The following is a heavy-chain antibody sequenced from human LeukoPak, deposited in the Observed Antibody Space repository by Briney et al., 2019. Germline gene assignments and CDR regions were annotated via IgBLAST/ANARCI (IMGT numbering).Heavy chain of an antibody. D-gene: IGHD2-15*01. CDR3: ARTRGYGSGRYCYGYYMDV. CDR2: INHSGST. J-gene: IGHJ6*03. V-gene: IGHV4-34*01. Sequence: SETLSLTCAVYGGSFSGYYWSWIRQPPGKGLEWIGEINHSGSTNYNPSLRSRVTISVDTSKNQFSLKLSSVTAADTAVYYCARTRGYGSGRYCYGYYMDVWGKGTTVTVSS. CDR1: GGSFSGYY.